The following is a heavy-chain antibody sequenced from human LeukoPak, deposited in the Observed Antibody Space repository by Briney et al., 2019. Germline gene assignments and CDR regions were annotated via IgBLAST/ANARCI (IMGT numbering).Heavy chain of an antibody. CDR3: ARHTYGYDLYCFDY. Sequence: SETLSLTCTVSGGSISSYYWSWIRQPAGKGLEWIGRIYISETTIYNPSLRSRVTMSVDTSKNQFSLKLSSVTAADTAVYYCARHTYGYDLYCFDYWGQGTLVTVSS. J-gene: IGHJ4*02. V-gene: IGHV4-4*07. D-gene: IGHD5-18*01. CDR2: IYISETT. CDR1: GGSISSYY.